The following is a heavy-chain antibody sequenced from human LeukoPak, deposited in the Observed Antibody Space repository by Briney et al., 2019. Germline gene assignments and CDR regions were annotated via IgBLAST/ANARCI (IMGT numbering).Heavy chain of an antibody. CDR2: IYYSGST. D-gene: IGHD6-13*01. Sequence: SETLSLTCAVYGGSFSGYYWSWIRQPPGKGLEWIGYIYYSGSTNYNPSLKSRVTISVDTSKNQFSLKLSSVTAADTAVYYCARSPGGTAAAGKWAFDYWGQGTLVTVSS. V-gene: IGHV4-59*01. J-gene: IGHJ4*02. CDR1: GGSFSGYY. CDR3: ARSPGGTAAAGKWAFDY.